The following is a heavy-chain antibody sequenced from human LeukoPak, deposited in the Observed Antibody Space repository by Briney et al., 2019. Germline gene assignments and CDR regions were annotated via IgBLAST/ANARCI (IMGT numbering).Heavy chain of an antibody. CDR3: ARHRHAYYYDSSGHDAFDI. Sequence: SETLSLTCAVYGGSFSGYYWSWIRQPPGKGLEWIGEINHSGSTNYNPSLKSRVTISVDTSKNQFSLKLSSVTAADTAVYYCARHRHAYYYDSSGHDAFDIWGQGTMVTVSS. J-gene: IGHJ3*02. CDR2: INHSGST. D-gene: IGHD3-22*01. CDR1: GGSFSGYY. V-gene: IGHV4-34*01.